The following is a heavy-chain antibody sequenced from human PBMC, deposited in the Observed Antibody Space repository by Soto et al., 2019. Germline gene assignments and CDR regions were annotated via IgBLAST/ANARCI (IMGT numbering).Heavy chain of an antibody. J-gene: IGHJ5*02. CDR2: MNVNTDST. Sequence: QVQLVQSGAEVRTPGSSLTVSCKAIGFAFTTNDIHWVRQAPGQRLGWMGWMNVNTDSTDSAEEFEGRLLMTWNTSISTAHLELTGLTSKDTAVYYCAREVVEVASIRLDPWGQGTHVTVS. CDR3: AREVVEVASIRLDP. V-gene: IGHV1-8*02. D-gene: IGHD3-3*01. CDR1: GFAFTTND.